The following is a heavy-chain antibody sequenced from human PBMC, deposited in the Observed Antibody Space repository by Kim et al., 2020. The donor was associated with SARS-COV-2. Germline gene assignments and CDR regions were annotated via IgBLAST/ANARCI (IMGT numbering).Heavy chain of an antibody. J-gene: IGHJ6*02. CDR1: GFTFSNAW. CDR2: IKSKTDGGTT. Sequence: GGSLRLSCAASGFTFSNAWMSWVRQAPGKGLEWVGRIKSKTDGGTTDYAAPAKGRFTISRDDSKNTLYLQMNSLQTEDTAVYYCTTDPGIAVAGHWDYYYHGMDVWGQETTVTVSS. V-gene: IGHV3-15*01. D-gene: IGHD6-19*01. CDR3: TTDPGIAVAGHWDYYYHGMDV.